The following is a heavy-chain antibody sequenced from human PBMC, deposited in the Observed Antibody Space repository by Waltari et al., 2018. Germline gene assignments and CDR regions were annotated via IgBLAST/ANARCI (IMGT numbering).Heavy chain of an antibody. J-gene: IGHJ5*02. CDR3: TRRELGGAFDP. Sequence: QVQLVQSGAEVKKPGSSVKVSCKASGGTFGSYAISWVRQAPGEGLEWMGGIIPIFGTAPNYAQKFQGRLTVPADESTATVYMDLSSLRSDDTAVYYCTRRELGGAFDPWGQGTLVTVSS. CDR1: GGTFGSYA. V-gene: IGHV1-69*12. D-gene: IGHD3-16*01. CDR2: IIPIFGTAP.